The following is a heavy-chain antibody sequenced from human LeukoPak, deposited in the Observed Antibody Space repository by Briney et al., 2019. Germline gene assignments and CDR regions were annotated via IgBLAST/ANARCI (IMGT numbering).Heavy chain of an antibody. Sequence: SETLSLTCTVSGGSISGYYWGWIRQPPGKGLEWIGSIYHSGSTYYNPSLKSRVTISVDTSKNQFSLKLSSVTAADTAVYYCARALGDYYDSSGYYPHDAFDIWGQGTMVTVSS. D-gene: IGHD3-22*01. J-gene: IGHJ3*02. CDR1: GGSISGYY. CDR2: IYHSGST. CDR3: ARALGDYYDSSGYYPHDAFDI. V-gene: IGHV4-38-2*02.